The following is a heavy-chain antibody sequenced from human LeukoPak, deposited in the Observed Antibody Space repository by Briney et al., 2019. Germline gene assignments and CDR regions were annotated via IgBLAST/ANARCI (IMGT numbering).Heavy chain of an antibody. V-gene: IGHV4-34*01. J-gene: IGHJ4*02. CDR1: GGSFSGYY. D-gene: IGHD3-3*01. CDR2: INHSGST. Sequence: PSETLSLTCAVYGGSFSGYYWSWIRQPPGKGLEWIGEINHSGSTNYNPSLKSRVTISVDTSKNQFSLKLSSVTAADTAVYYCARGARKGYYDFWSGYYREYYFDYWGQGTLVTVSS. CDR3: ARGARKGYYDFWSGYYREYYFDY.